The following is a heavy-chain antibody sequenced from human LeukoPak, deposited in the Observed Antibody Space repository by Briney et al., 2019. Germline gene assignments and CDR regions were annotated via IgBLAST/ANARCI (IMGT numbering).Heavy chain of an antibody. V-gene: IGHV4-34*01. Sequence: PSETLSLTCAVYGGSFSGYYWSWIRQPPGKGLEWIGEINHSGSTNYNPSLKSRVTISVDTSKNQFSLKLSSVTAADTAVYYCARVPITMVRAPPDLWGRGTLVTVSS. CDR1: GGSFSGYY. J-gene: IGHJ2*01. CDR3: ARVPITMVRAPPDL. D-gene: IGHD3-10*01. CDR2: INHSGST.